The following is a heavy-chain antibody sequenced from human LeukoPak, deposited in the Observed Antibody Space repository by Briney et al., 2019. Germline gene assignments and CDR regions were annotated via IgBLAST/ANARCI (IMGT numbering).Heavy chain of an antibody. V-gene: IGHV1-46*01. CDR3: ARVRRGLFDY. J-gene: IGHJ4*02. Sequence: ASVKVSCKASGYTFTSYYMHWVRQAPGQGLEWMGVINPSGGSTSYAQKFQGRLTMTRDMFTSTVYMELSSLRSEDTAVYYCARVRRGLFDYWGQGTLVTVSS. CDR1: GYTFTSYY. CDR2: INPSGGST. D-gene: IGHD6-25*01.